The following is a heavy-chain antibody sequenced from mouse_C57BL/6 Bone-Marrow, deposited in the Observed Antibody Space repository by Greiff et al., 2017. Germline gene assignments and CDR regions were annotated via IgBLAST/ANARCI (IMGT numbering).Heavy chain of an antibody. D-gene: IGHD1-1*01. CDR1: GFTFSDAW. CDR2: IRNKANNHAT. J-gene: IGHJ4*01. V-gene: IGHV6-6*01. Sequence: EVKLMESGGGLVQPGGSMKLSCAASGFTFSDAWMDWVRQSPEKGLEWVAEIRNKANNHATYYAESVKGRFTISRDDSKSSVYLQMNSLRAEDTVIYYCTTTVVATRLDYWGQGTSVTVSS. CDR3: TTTVVATRLDY.